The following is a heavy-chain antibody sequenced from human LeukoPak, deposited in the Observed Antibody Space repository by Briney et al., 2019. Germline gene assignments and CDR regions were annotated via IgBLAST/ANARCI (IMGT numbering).Heavy chain of an antibody. Sequence: AGGSLRLSCAASGLTFSSYSMNWVRQAPGKGLEWVSSISSSSNYIYYADSVKGRFTISRDNSKNTLYLQMNSLRAEDTAVYYCASYSMTKYYFDYWGQGTLVTVSS. V-gene: IGHV3-21*04. J-gene: IGHJ4*02. CDR3: ASYSMTKYYFDY. CDR1: GLTFSSYS. D-gene: IGHD2-15*01. CDR2: ISSSSNYI.